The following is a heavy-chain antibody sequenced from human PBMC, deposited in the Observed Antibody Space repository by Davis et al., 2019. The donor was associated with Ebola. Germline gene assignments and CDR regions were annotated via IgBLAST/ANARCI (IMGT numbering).Heavy chain of an antibody. V-gene: IGHV3-11*06. D-gene: IGHD6-13*01. CDR2: ISSSSSYT. CDR1: GFTFSDYY. CDR3: AKDSGSWEISGGMDV. J-gene: IGHJ6*02. Sequence: GESLKISCAASGFTFSDYYMSWIRQAPGKGLEWVSYISSSSSYTNYADSVKGRFTISRDNAKNSLYLQMNSLRAEDTAVYYCAKDSGSWEISGGMDVWGQGTTVTVSS.